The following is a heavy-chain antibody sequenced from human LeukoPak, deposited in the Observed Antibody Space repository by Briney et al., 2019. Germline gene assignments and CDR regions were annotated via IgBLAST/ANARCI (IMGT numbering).Heavy chain of an antibody. J-gene: IGHJ4*02. CDR3: ARVYALDY. CDR1: GFPFSIYD. CDR2: IGTAGDT. V-gene: IGHV3-13*01. D-gene: IGHD5/OR15-5a*01. Sequence: GGSLRLSCAASGFPFSIYDMHWVSHASGKGLECGSAIGTAGDTNYSGSVKGRFTISRENANNYMHLRMNSPRAGDTAVYYFARVYALDYWGQGTLVTVSS.